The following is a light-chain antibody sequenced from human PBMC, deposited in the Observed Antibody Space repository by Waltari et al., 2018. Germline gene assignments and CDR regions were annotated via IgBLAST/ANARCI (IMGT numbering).Light chain of an antibody. V-gene: IGLV2-14*03. CDR2: DVS. Sequence: QSALTQPASVSGSPGQSITISCTGSSSDIGGYHFVSWYQQHPGKAPKVMIYDVSILPSGISDRFSASKSGNTASLTISGLQAEDEADYYCCSYTSSRTVVFGGGTKLTVL. J-gene: IGLJ3*02. CDR1: SSDIGGYHF. CDR3: CSYTSSRTVV.